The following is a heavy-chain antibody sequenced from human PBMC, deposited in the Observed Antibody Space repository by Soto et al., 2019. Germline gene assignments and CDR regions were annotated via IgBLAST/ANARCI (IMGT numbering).Heavy chain of an antibody. Sequence: QVQLVESGGGVVQPGRSLRLSCAASGFTFSSYAMHWVRQAPGKGLEWVAVISSDGSNKYYADSVKGRFTISTDNSKNTLYLQLHSLSVEDTAVYYRARMALFYWSGGSCYLTYGIDVGGQVTTVTVS. CDR2: ISSDGSNK. CDR3: ARMALFYWSGGSCYLTYGIDV. CDR1: GFTFSSYA. D-gene: IGHD2-15*01. J-gene: IGHJ6*02. V-gene: IGHV3-30-3*01.